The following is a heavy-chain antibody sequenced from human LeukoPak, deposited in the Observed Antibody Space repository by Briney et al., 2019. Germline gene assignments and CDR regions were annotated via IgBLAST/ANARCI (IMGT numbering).Heavy chain of an antibody. D-gene: IGHD5-24*01. CDR2: IYYSGST. CDR1: GGSISSYY. CDR3: ARDPGYNPYGMDV. J-gene: IGHJ6*02. Sequence: ETLSLTCTVSGGSISSYYWSWIRQPPGKGLEWIGYIYYSGSTNYNPSLKSRVTISVDTSKNQFSLKLSSVTAADTAVYYCARDPGYNPYGMDVWGQGTTVTVSS. V-gene: IGHV4-59*01.